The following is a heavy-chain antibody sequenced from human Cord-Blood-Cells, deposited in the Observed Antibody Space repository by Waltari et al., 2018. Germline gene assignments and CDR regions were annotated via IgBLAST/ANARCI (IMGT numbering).Heavy chain of an antibody. J-gene: IGHJ3*02. CDR2: IYYSGST. V-gene: IGHV4-31*03. CDR1: GGSISSGGYY. CDR3: ARGYSSSSYAFDI. Sequence: QVQLQESGPGLVKPSQTLSLTCTVSGGSISSGGYYWSWIRQHPGKGLEWIGYIYYSGSTYYNPSLNSRVTISVDTSKNQFSLKLSSVTAADTAVYYCARGYSSSSYAFDIWGQGTMVTVSS. D-gene: IGHD6-6*01.